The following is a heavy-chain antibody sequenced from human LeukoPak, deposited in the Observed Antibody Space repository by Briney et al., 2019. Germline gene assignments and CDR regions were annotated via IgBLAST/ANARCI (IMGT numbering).Heavy chain of an antibody. CDR2: IIPIFGTA. CDR3: ASSRDGYNPGYYCMDV. CDR1: GGTFSSYA. D-gene: IGHD5-24*01. Sequence: SVKVSCKASGGTFSSYAISWVRQAPGQGLEWMGGIIPIFGTANYAQKFQGRVTIAADESTSTAYMELSSLRSEDTAVYYCASSRDGYNPGYYCMDVWGKGTTVTISS. J-gene: IGHJ6*03. V-gene: IGHV1-69*13.